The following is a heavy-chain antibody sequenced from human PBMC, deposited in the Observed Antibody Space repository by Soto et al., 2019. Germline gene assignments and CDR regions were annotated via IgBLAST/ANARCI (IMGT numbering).Heavy chain of an antibody. V-gene: IGHV1-69*12. CDR2: IIPMFGTA. CDR3: ARSEFFRWLQSHLVSGTFDI. J-gene: IGHJ3*02. Sequence: QVQLVQSGAEVKKPGSSVKVSCKASGGTFSSYGISWVRQAPGQGLEWMGGIIPMFGTANYAQKVQGRVTITADESTSTAYMELSSLRSDDTAVYYCARSEFFRWLQSHLVSGTFDIWGQGTMVTVSS. D-gene: IGHD5-12*01. CDR1: GGTFSSYG.